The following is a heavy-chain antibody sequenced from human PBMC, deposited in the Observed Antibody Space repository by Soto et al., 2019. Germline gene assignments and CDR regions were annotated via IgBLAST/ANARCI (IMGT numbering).Heavy chain of an antibody. D-gene: IGHD4-17*01. V-gene: IGHV1-69*01. J-gene: IGHJ4*02. CDR1: GGTFSSYS. CDR3: ARDVGRHSGGIDY. Sequence: QVQLVQSGAEVKKPGSSVKVSCKASGGTFSSYSINWVRQAPGQGLEWMGEIIPIFGTANYAQKFQGRVTITADESTSTAYMELSSLRSEYTAVYYCARDVGRHSGGIDYWGQGTLVTVSS. CDR2: IIPIFGTA.